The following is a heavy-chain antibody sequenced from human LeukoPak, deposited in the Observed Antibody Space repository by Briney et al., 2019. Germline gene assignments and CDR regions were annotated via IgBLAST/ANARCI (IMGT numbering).Heavy chain of an antibody. V-gene: IGHV1-18*01. J-gene: IGHJ6*03. Sequence: ASVKVSCKASGYTFTSCGISWVRQAPGQGLEWMGWISAYNGNTNYAQKLQGRVTMTTDTSTSTAYMELRSLRSDDTAVYYCARAVGGYDYTAKSAYYYYMDVWGKGTTVTVSS. D-gene: IGHD5-12*01. CDR3: ARAVGGYDYTAKSAYYYYMDV. CDR2: ISAYNGNT. CDR1: GYTFTSCG.